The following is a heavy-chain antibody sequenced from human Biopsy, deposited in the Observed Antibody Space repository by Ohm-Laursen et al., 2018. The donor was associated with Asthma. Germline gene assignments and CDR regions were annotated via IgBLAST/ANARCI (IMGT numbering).Heavy chain of an antibody. Sequence: GASVTVSCKSLGGTFNTYVIGWVRQGPGQGIEWMGGINSVFGTTTYPQKFQDRVTITADDSTSTVYMELSSLRSEDAAVYYCARKAGSCISRTCYSLDFWGQGTLVTVSS. CDR3: ARKAGSCISRTCYSLDF. D-gene: IGHD2-2*01. CDR1: GGTFNTYV. J-gene: IGHJ4*02. V-gene: IGHV1-69*13. CDR2: INSVFGTT.